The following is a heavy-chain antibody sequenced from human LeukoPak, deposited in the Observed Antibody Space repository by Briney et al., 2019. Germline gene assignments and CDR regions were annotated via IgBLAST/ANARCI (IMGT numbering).Heavy chain of an antibody. Sequence: GGSLRLSCAASGFTFSSYAMSWVRQAPGEGLEWVSTISASGGSTYYADSVKGRFTISRDNSENTLYLQMTSLRAAATALYYCAKRPGYSRNWSVPGWFDPWGQGTLVTVSS. CDR1: GFTFSSYA. CDR2: ISASGGST. J-gene: IGHJ5*02. D-gene: IGHD6-13*01. V-gene: IGHV3-23*01. CDR3: AKRPGYSRNWSVPGWFDP.